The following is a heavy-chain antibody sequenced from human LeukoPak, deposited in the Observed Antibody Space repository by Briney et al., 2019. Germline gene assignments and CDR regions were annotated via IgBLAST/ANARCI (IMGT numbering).Heavy chain of an antibody. J-gene: IGHJ4*02. Sequence: GGSLRLSCTASGFTFSTYAMAWVRQAPGKGLEWVSGISGSRGSTYYTDSVKGRFTISRDNSKSTLFLHMNSLRADDTAVYYCARGGDLLTGYYFPHYWGEGSLVTVSS. CDR2: ISGSRGST. CDR1: GFTFSTYA. CDR3: ARGGDLLTGYYFPHY. V-gene: IGHV3-23*01. D-gene: IGHD3-9*01.